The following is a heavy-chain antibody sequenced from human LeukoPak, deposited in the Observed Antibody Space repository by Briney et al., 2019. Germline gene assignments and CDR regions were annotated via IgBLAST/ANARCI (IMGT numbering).Heavy chain of an antibody. Sequence: GGSLRLSCAASGFTFSSYAMHWVRQAPGKGLEWVAVISYDGSNKYYADSVKGRFTISRDNSKNTLYLQMNSLRAEDTAVYYCAGDRLTMIVYYFDYWGQGTLVTVSS. V-gene: IGHV3-30*04. CDR1: GFTFSSYA. CDR2: ISYDGSNK. D-gene: IGHD3-22*01. J-gene: IGHJ4*02. CDR3: AGDRLTMIVYYFDY.